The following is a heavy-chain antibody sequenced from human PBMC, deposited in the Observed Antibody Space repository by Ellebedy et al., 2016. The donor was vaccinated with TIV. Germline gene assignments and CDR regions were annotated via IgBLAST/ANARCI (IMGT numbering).Heavy chain of an antibody. V-gene: IGHV3-30*18. Sequence: GESLKISCAASGFTFSGYGMHWVRQTPGKGLEWLAVISYNGNSHFYADSVNGRITISRDNSNNTLYLQMNSLRAEDTAVYYCAKDLRTLWGGAMDSWGRGALVTVSS. CDR3: AKDLRTLWGGAMDS. D-gene: IGHD3-16*01. J-gene: IGHJ4*02. CDR1: GFTFSGYG. CDR2: ISYNGNSH.